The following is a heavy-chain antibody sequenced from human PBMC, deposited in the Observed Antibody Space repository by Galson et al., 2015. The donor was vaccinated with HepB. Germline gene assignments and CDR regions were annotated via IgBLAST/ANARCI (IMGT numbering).Heavy chain of an antibody. J-gene: IGHJ4*02. Sequence: SLRLSCAASGFTFSNFAMSWVRQAPGKGLEWVSGVSASGTGTYFADSVKGRLTISRDNSKNTLHLQMNSLRAEDTAVYYCAKGGGSDWYRAWDYWGQGTLVPVSS. V-gene: IGHV3-23*01. CDR1: GFTFSNFA. CDR2: VSASGTGT. D-gene: IGHD6-19*01. CDR3: AKGGGSDWYRAWDY.